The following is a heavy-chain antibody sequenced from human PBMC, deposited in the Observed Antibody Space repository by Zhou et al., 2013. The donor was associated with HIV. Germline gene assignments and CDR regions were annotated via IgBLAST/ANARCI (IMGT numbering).Heavy chain of an antibody. V-gene: IGHV1-69*15. Sequence: QVQLAQSGAEVKKPGSSVRVSCKASGGIFSSNAISWVRQAPGQGLEWMGNIIPLFGTTNYAQTFQGRVTITADESTNTAYMDLSSLRYEDTALYYCVREGIPGTGSTFDGWGQGTLVTISS. CDR1: GGIFSSNA. D-gene: IGHD1-1*01. CDR3: VREGIPGTGSTFDG. J-gene: IGHJ4*02. CDR2: IIPLFGTT.